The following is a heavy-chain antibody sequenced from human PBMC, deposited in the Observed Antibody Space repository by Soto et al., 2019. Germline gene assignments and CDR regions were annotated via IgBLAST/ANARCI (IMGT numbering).Heavy chain of an antibody. CDR1: GYTFTSYY. J-gene: IGHJ6*02. V-gene: IGHV1-46*01. CDR3: ARYPGMTWGSYYYYGMDV. Sequence: ASVKVSCKASGYTFTSYYMHWVRQAPGQGLEWMGIINPSGGSTSYAQKFQGRVTMTRDTSTSTVYMELSSLRSEDTTVYYCARYPGMTWGSYYYYGMDVWGQGTTVTVSS. CDR2: INPSGGST. D-gene: IGHD3-16*01.